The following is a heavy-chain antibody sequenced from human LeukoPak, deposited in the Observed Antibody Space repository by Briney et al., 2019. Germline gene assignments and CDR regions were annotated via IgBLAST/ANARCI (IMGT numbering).Heavy chain of an antibody. Sequence: ASVKVSCKASGYTFTGYYVNWVRQAPGQGLEWMGWIHPNSGGTFYAQKFQGRVTMTRDTSITTAYMELNRLTYDDTAMYYCARTPLKAASSPGNWFDPWGRGTLLTVSS. J-gene: IGHJ5*02. CDR2: IHPNSGGT. D-gene: IGHD2-15*01. V-gene: IGHV1-2*02. CDR3: ARTPLKAASSPGNWFDP. CDR1: GYTFTGYY.